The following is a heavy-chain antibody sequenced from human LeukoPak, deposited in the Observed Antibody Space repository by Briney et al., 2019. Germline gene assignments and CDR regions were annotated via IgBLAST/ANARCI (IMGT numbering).Heavy chain of an antibody. D-gene: IGHD3-22*01. J-gene: IGHJ3*02. Sequence: KASETLSLTCTVYGGSFSGYYWSWIRQPPGKGLEWIGEINHSGSTNYNPSLKSRVTISVDTSKNQFSLKLSSVTAADTAVYYCARDFPPLVVTPHDAFDIWGQGTMVTVSS. CDR3: ARDFPPLVVTPHDAFDI. V-gene: IGHV4-34*01. CDR1: GGSFSGYY. CDR2: INHSGST.